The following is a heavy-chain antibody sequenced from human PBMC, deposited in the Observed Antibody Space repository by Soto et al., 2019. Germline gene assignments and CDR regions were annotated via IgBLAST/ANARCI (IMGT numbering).Heavy chain of an antibody. CDR3: AGMFWFGDLLFAY. V-gene: IGHV4-39*01. CDR2: ILYRWST. D-gene: IGHD3-10*01. CDR1: DYHLTSWSYY. J-gene: IGHJ4*02. Sequence: SETXALTFTVSDYHLTSWSYYLGLDRQPPGKGLEWIGTILYRWSTYYNPSLKDPSPIFLDPSKNQYSLSLSSFTPPDTSVYFCAGMFWFGDLLFAYWAPGTLVTSPQ.